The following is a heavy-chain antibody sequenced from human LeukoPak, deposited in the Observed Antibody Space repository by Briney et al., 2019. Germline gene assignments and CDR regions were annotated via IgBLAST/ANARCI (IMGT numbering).Heavy chain of an antibody. CDR2: IYPGDSDT. J-gene: IGHJ4*02. V-gene: IGHV5-51*01. CDR3: ARRYYYGSGSYHYFDY. Sequence: KGGESLKISCKGSGYSFTSYWIGWVRQMPGKGLEWMGIIYPGDSDTRYSPSFQGQVTISAVKSISTAYLQWSSLKASDTAMYYCARRYYYGSGSYHYFDYWGQGTLVTVSS. D-gene: IGHD3-10*01. CDR1: GYSFTSYW.